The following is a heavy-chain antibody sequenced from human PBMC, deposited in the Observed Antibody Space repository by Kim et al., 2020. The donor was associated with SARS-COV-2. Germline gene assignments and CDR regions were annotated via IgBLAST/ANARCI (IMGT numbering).Heavy chain of an antibody. J-gene: IGHJ4*02. Sequence: QKFQGSVTLTADESTSTAYMELSILRSEDTAVYYCARDGYCSSTSCHFDYWGQGTLVTVSS. D-gene: IGHD2-2*01. V-gene: IGHV1-69*01. CDR3: ARDGYCSSTSCHFDY.